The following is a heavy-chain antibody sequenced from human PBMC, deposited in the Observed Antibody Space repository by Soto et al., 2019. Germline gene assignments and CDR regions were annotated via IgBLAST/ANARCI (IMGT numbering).Heavy chain of an antibody. CDR3: GCIAHISSWEAPDDAFDI. J-gene: IGHJ3*02. D-gene: IGHD6-13*01. CDR1: GGSISSYY. V-gene: IGHV4-4*07. Sequence: NPSETLSLTCTVSGGSISSYYWSWIRQPAGKGLEWIGRIYTSGSTNYNPSLKSRVTMTVDKTKNQNTQKQSSGNAADTAVYYCGCIAHISSWEAPDDAFDIWGQGTMVTVSS. CDR2: IYTSGST.